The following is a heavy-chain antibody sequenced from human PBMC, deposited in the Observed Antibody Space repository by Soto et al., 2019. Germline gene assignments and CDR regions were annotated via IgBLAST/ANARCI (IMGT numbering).Heavy chain of an antibody. V-gene: IGHV3-74*01. CDR2: INSDGSST. Sequence: VQLVESGGGLVQPGGSLRLSCAASGFTFSNFWMNWVRQAPGKGLEWVSRINSDGSSTDYADSVKGGFTISRDNAKTTLYLQMNSLRAEDTAVYYCASWGHIVVVSVNGFDLWGQGTVVSVSS. D-gene: IGHD2-21*02. CDR3: ASWGHIVVVSVNGFDL. J-gene: IGHJ3*01. CDR1: GFTFSNFW.